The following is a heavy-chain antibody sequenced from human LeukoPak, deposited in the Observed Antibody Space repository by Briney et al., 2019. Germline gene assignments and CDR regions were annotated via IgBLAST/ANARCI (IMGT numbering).Heavy chain of an antibody. CDR2: ISGSGGST. CDR3: AKDGHYDFWSGYYTNFDY. J-gene: IGHJ4*02. Sequence: PGGSLRLSCAASGFTFSSYAMSWVRQAPGKGLEWVSVISGSGGSTYYADSVKGRFPISRDNSKNTLYLQMNSLRAEDTAVYYCAKDGHYDFWSGYYTNFDYWGQGTLVTVSS. CDR1: GFTFSSYA. V-gene: IGHV3-23*01. D-gene: IGHD3-3*01.